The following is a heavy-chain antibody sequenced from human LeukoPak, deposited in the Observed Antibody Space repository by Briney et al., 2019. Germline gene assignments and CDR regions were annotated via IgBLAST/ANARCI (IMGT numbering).Heavy chain of an antibody. CDR2: IYYSGST. Sequence: PSETLSLTYAVYGGSFRGYYWSWIRQPPGKGLECVGNIYYSGSTYYNPSLKSRVTISVDTSKNQFSLKLSFVSAADTAVYYCATYSSNLGCLDSWGQGTLVTVSS. V-gene: IGHV4-59*04. CDR1: GGSFRGYY. CDR3: ATYSSNLGCLDS. J-gene: IGHJ5*01. D-gene: IGHD6-13*01.